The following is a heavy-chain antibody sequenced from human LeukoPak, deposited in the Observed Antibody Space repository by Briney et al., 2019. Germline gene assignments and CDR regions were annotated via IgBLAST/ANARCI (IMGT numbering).Heavy chain of an antibody. D-gene: IGHD3-16*01. J-gene: IGHJ5*02. CDR3: ATVRDSVAVLGRFDN. CDR2: ISGNGGRT. V-gene: IGHV3-23*01. Sequence: GGSLRLSCAVSGFTFSSCAMRWVRQAPGKGLEWVSVISGNGGRTYYADSVKGRFTISIDNSKNTLYLQMNSLRAEDTAVFYCATVRDSVAVLGRFDNWGQGTLVTVSS. CDR1: GFTFSSCA.